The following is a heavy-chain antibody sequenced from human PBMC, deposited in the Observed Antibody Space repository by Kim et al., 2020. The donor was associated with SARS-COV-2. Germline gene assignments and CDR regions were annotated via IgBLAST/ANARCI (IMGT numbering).Heavy chain of an antibody. Sequence: ASVKVSCKASGYTFTGYYMHWVRQAPGQGLEWMGWINPNSGGTNYAQKFQGRVTMTRDTSISTAYMELSRLRSDTAVYYCAREWTTVTTLPPYYYYGMDVWGQGTTVTVSS. V-gene: IGHV1-2*02. D-gene: IGHD4-4*01. CDR3: AREWTTVTTLPPYYYYGMDV. CDR1: GYTFTGYY. CDR2: INPNSGGT. J-gene: IGHJ6*02.